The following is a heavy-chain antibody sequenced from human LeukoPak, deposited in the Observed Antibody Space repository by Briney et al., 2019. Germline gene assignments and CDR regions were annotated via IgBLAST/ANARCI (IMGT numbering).Heavy chain of an antibody. D-gene: IGHD5-12*01. CDR2: ISSSSSYI. CDR1: GFTFSSYA. Sequence: GESLKISCKGSGFTFSSYAMYWVRQAPGKGLEWVSSISSSSSYIYYADSVKGRFTISRDNAKNSLYLQMNSLRAEDTAVYYCARDLWYSGYDPPYWGQGTLVTVSS. V-gene: IGHV3-21*01. CDR3: ARDLWYSGYDPPY. J-gene: IGHJ4*02.